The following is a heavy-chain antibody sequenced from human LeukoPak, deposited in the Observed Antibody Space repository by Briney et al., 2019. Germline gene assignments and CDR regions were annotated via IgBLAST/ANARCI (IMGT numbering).Heavy chain of an antibody. Sequence: PGGSLRLSCAASGFTVSSSYMSWVRQAPGKGLEWVSIISSAGTTYYADSVKGRFTISRDNSKNTLYLQMNSLTDEDTAVYYCARDLSGSYMSDYWGQGTLVTVSS. CDR2: ISSAGTT. CDR3: ARDLSGSYMSDY. CDR1: GFTVSSSY. V-gene: IGHV3-66*02. D-gene: IGHD3-10*01. J-gene: IGHJ4*02.